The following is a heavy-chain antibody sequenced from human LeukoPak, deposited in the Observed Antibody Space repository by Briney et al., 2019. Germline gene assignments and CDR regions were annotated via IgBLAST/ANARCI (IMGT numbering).Heavy chain of an antibody. CDR2: ISYDGSNK. Sequence: GGSLRLSCAASGFTFSSYAMHWVRQAPGKGLEWVAVISYDGSNKYYAESVKGRFTISRDNSKNTLYLQMNSLRAEDTAVYYCARGPDIVVVPAALGIAAAGPLDYWGQGTLVTVSS. D-gene: IGHD2-2*01. J-gene: IGHJ4*02. CDR1: GFTFSSYA. CDR3: ARGPDIVVVPAALGIAAAGPLDY. V-gene: IGHV3-30*01.